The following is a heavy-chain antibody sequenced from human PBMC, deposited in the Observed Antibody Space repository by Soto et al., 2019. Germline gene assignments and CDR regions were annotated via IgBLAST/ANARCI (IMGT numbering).Heavy chain of an antibody. CDR2: IDSDGDT. D-gene: IGHD2-2*02. CDR1: GFTVRSNY. Sequence: EVQLVESGGGLVQPGGSLRLSCATSGFTVRSNYMSWVRQAPGKGLEWVSLIDSDGDTYYADSVKGRFTISRDNSKNTLYLQMNRLRAEDTAVYYCARGHYTSPPGYFDYWGQGTLVTVSS. CDR3: ARGHYTSPPGYFDY. V-gene: IGHV3-66*01. J-gene: IGHJ4*02.